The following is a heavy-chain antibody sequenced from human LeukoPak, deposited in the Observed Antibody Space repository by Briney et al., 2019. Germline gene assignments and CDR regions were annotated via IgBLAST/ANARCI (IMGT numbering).Heavy chain of an antibody. D-gene: IGHD3-9*01. J-gene: IGHJ4*02. V-gene: IGHV4-39*01. Sequence: PSETLSLTCTVSGGSISSSSYYWGWIRQPPGKGLEWIGSIYYSGSTYYNPSLKSRVTISVDTSKNQFSLKLSSVTAADTAVYYCARGRDYDILTGYPRVTFDYWGQGTLVTVSS. CDR2: IYYSGST. CDR3: ARGRDYDILTGYPRVTFDY. CDR1: GGSISSSSYY.